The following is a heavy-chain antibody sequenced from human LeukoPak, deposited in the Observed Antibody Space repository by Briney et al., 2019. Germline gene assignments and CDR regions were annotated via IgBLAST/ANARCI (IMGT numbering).Heavy chain of an antibody. V-gene: IGHV3-7*01. Sequence: GGSLRLSCAASGFTFSSYWMSWVRQAPGKGLEWVANIKQDGSEKYYVDSVKGRFTISRDNAKNSLYLQMNSLRAEDTAVYYCARVRGYSYGYTFDYWGQGTLVTVSS. D-gene: IGHD5-18*01. CDR2: IKQDGSEK. CDR3: ARVRGYSYGYTFDY. J-gene: IGHJ4*02. CDR1: GFTFSSYW.